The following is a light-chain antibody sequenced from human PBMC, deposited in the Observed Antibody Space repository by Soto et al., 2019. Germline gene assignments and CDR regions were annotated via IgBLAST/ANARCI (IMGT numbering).Light chain of an antibody. CDR2: GAS. CDR1: QSVSSSY. CDR3: QQYGSSPTSP. Sequence: EIVLTQSPGTLSLSPGERATLSCRASQSVSSSYLAWYQQKPGQAPRLLIYGASSRATGIPDRFSGSGSGTDFTLTISRLEPEDFAVYYCQQYGSSPTSPCGQGTKVDIK. J-gene: IGKJ1*01. V-gene: IGKV3-20*01.